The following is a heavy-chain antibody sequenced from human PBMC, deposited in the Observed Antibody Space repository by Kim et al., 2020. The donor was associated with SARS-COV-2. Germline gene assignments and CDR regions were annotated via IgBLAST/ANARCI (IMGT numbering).Heavy chain of an antibody. Sequence: GGSLRLSCAASGFTVSYKYMSWVRQTPGKGLEWVSVIYNDDRTYYADSVKGRFSISRDISKNTLFLQMNNLKAEDTAIYYCARKGAAAGYWYFDLWGRGT. J-gene: IGHJ2*01. CDR2: IYNDDRT. D-gene: IGHD6-13*01. CDR1: GFTVSYKY. V-gene: IGHV3-53*05. CDR3: ARKGAAAGYWYFDL.